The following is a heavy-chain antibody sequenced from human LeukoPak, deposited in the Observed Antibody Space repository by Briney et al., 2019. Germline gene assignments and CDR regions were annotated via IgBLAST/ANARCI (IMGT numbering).Heavy chain of an antibody. CDR3: TRGRLPADAFDF. Sequence: ASVKVSCKSSGYTFTSFGFTWVRQAPGQGLEWLGWISTYNSNINYAQNLQDRLTLTTDSSTNTAYMELSSLRSDDTAIYYCTRGRLPADAFDFWGQGTLVTVSS. V-gene: IGHV1-18*01. J-gene: IGHJ3*01. CDR1: GYTFTSFG. CDR2: ISTYNSNI. D-gene: IGHD2-2*01.